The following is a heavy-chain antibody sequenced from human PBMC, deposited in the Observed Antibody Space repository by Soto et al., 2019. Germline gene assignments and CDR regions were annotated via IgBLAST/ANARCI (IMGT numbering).Heavy chain of an antibody. J-gene: IGHJ4*02. CDR2: TTAILGTR. CDR3: AAGDSSDTGDH. V-gene: IGHV1-69*01. CDR1: GDTLSHYG. Sequence: QVQLVQSGAEVKKPGSSVKVSCKASGDTLSHYGVSWVRQVPGTGLEWMGGTTAILGTRDYAQKFQGSMTITSDESTTTSYMELKSRTSPDTSVYYCAAGDSSDTGDHWGQGTLVTVSS. D-gene: IGHD7-27*01.